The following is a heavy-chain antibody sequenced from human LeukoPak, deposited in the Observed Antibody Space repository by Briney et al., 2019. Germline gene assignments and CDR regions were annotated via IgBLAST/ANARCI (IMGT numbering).Heavy chain of an antibody. CDR3: ARGIAVADTGFFDY. Sequence: PGGSLRLSCAASGFTFSNSYMTWVRQAPGKGLEWVSVIYSGGSTYYADSVKGRFTISRDNSKSTLYLQMNSLRVEDTGVYYCARGIAVADTGFFDYWGQGTLVTVSS. CDR2: IYSGGST. J-gene: IGHJ4*02. CDR1: GFTFSNSY. V-gene: IGHV3-66*01. D-gene: IGHD6-19*01.